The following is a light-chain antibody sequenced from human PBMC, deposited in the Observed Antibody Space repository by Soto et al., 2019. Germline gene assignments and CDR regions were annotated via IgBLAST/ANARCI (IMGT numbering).Light chain of an antibody. J-gene: IGKJ1*01. CDR1: QSISSW. Sequence: DIQMTQSPSTLSASVGDRVTITCRASQSISSWLAWYQQKPGKAPKLLIYKASSLESGVPSRLSVSGSGTEFTLVTSSLQPDDFANYYGQQYNSYSEWTFGQGTKVEIK. V-gene: IGKV1-5*03. CDR3: QQYNSYSEWT. CDR2: KAS.